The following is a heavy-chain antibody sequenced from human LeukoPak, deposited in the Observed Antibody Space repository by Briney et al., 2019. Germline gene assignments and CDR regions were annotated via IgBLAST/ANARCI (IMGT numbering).Heavy chain of an antibody. J-gene: IGHJ1*01. CDR3: ARVGGYCSGGSCYLPEYFQH. V-gene: IGHV3-74*01. CDR2: INSDGSST. D-gene: IGHD2-15*01. CDR1: GFTFRNYW. Sequence: GGSLRLSCAASGFTFRNYWMHWVRQVPGKGLVWVSRINSDGSSTNYADSVKGRFTISRDNAKNTLYMQMNSLRAEDTAVYYCARVGGYCSGGSCYLPEYFQHWGQGTLVTVSS.